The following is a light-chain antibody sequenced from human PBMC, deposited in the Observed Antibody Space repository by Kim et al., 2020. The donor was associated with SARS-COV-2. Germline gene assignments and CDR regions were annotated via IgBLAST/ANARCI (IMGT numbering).Light chain of an antibody. CDR3: QTWDSSTGVV. CDR2: QDS. Sequence: SYELTQPPSVSVSPGQTASITCSGDKLGDKYACWYQQKPGQSPVVVIYQDSKRPSGIPERFSGSNSGNTATLTISGTQAMDEADYYCQTWDSSTGVVVGG. V-gene: IGLV3-1*01. CDR1: KLGDKY. J-gene: IGLJ7*01.